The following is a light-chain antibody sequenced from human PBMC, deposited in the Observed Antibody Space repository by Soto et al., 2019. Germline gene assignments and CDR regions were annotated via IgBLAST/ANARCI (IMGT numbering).Light chain of an antibody. CDR3: CSYTSSSTYV. Sequence: QSVLTQPASVSGSPVQSITISCTGTGSDVGAYNYVSWYQQCPGKAPKLIIYDVVNRPSGVSNRFSGSKSGNTAALIIFGLQAEDEADYYCCSYTSSSTYVFGTGTKVTVL. CDR1: GSDVGAYNY. CDR2: DVV. V-gene: IGLV2-14*01. J-gene: IGLJ1*01.